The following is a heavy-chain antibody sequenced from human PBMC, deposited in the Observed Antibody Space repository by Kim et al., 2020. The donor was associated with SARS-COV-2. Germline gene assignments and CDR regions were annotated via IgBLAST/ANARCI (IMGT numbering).Heavy chain of an antibody. V-gene: IGHV1-46*01. CDR3: AREGKIIGVLMGVDH. J-gene: IGHJ4*02. CDR2: INPSGGIT. D-gene: IGHD3-3*01. CDR1: GYTFPNYY. Sequence: ASVKVSCKASGYTFPNYYVHWVRQAPGQGLEWVGAINPSGGITNYAQKFKGRVTMTTDTPASTIYMELNSLTSEDTALYYCAREGKIIGVLMGVDHWGRG.